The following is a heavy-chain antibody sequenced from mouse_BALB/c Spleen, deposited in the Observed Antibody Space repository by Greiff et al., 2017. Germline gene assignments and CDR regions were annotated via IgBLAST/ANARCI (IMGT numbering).Heavy chain of an antibody. V-gene: IGHV2-6-7*01. CDR3: ARGGYRYDDPAWFAY. CDR1: GFSLTGYG. Sequence: VQRVESGPGLVAPSQSLSITCTVSGFSLTGYGVNWVRQPPGKGLEWLGMIWGDGSTDYNSALKSRLSISKDNSKSQVFLKMNSLQTDDTARYYCARGGYRYDDPAWFAYWGQGTLVTVSA. J-gene: IGHJ3*01. D-gene: IGHD2-14*01. CDR2: IWGDGST.